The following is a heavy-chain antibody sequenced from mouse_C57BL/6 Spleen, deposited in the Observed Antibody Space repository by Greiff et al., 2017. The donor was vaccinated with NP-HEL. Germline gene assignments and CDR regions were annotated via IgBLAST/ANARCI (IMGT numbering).Heavy chain of an antibody. CDR1: GYTFTSYW. V-gene: IGHV1-50*01. D-gene: IGHD3-2*02. J-gene: IGHJ4*01. CDR3: AKAAQATYYAMDY. CDR2: IDPSDSYT. Sequence: VQLQQPGAELVKPGASVKLSCKASGYTFTSYWMQWVKQRPGQGLEWIGEIDPSDSYTNYNQKFKGKATLTVDTSSSTAYMQLSSLTSEDSAVYYCAKAAQATYYAMDYWGQGTSVTVSS.